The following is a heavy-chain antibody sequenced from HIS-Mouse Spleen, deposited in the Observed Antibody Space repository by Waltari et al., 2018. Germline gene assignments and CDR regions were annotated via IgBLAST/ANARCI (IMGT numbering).Heavy chain of an antibody. CDR3: ARDYGDNWFDP. V-gene: IGHV4-39*07. D-gene: IGHD4-17*01. J-gene: IGHJ5*02. Sequence: QLQLQESGPGLVKPSETLSLTCTVSGGSISSSSYYWGWIRQPPGKGLEWIGSIYYSGSTYYNPSLKSRVTISVETSKNQFSLKLSSVTAADTAVYYCARDYGDNWFDPWGQGTLVTVSS. CDR2: IYYSGST. CDR1: GGSISSSSYY.